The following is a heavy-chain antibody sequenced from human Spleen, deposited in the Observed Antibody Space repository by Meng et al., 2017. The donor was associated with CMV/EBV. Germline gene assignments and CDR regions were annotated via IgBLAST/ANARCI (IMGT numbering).Heavy chain of an antibody. V-gene: IGHV1-69*10. D-gene: IGHD3-22*01. CDR3: ARERDDSSFLDY. Sequence: SVQVTCKVSGDTFRNYAVSWVRQAPGQGLEWLGGIIPILRVPNSAQTFQGRVTISADQSTNTVYMELSGLRSEDTAVYYCARERDDSSFLDYWGQGTLVTVSS. CDR1: GDTFRNYA. J-gene: IGHJ4*02. CDR2: IIPILRVP.